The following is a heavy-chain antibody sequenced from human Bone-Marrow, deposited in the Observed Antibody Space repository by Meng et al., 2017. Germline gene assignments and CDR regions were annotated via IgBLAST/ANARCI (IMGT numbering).Heavy chain of an antibody. CDR3: ARDLPKPHDGGDKGDY. Sequence: GESLKISCAASGFTFSDYWMLWVRQVPGKGLVWVSRINGDGRITGYADSVRGRFTISRDNAKNTLYLHMNSLGVEDTAIYYCARDLPKPHDGGDKGDYWGQGTLVTVSS. CDR1: GFTFSDYW. J-gene: IGHJ4*02. V-gene: IGHV3-74*01. CDR2: INGDGRIT. D-gene: IGHD2-21*02.